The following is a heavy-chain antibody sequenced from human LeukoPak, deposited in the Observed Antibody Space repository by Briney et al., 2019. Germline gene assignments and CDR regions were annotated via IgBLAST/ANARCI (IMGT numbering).Heavy chain of an antibody. CDR2: IYWNDDK. V-gene: IGHV2-5*01. Sequence: ESGPTLVKPTQTLTLTCTFSGFSLSTSGVGVGRIRQPPGKALEWLAVIYWNDDKRYSPVLKSRLTITKDTSKNQVVLTMTNMDPVDTATYYCAHRGDITMVRGVSPIRGWFDPWGQGTLVTVSS. CDR3: AHRGDITMVRGVSPIRGWFDP. CDR1: GFSLSTSGVG. D-gene: IGHD3-10*01. J-gene: IGHJ5*02.